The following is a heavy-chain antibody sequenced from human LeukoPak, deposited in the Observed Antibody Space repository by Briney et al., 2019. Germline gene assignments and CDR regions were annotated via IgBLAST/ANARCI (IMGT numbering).Heavy chain of an antibody. J-gene: IGHJ4*02. CDR1: RFTFSSYP. Sequence: GGSLRLSCAASRFTFSSYPMSSVRQAPGKGLEWVSAISGSGGSTYYADSVKGRFTVSRDNSKNTLYLQMNSLRAEDTAVYYCAVARGLGYWGQGTLVTVSS. D-gene: IGHD3-16*01. CDR2: ISGSGGST. V-gene: IGHV3-23*01. CDR3: AVARGLGY.